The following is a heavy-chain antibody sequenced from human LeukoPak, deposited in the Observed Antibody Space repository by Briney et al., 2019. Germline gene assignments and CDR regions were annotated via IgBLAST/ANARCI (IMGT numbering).Heavy chain of an antibody. CDR3: ARSPIRIAVAGTVDY. Sequence: GASVTVSCTASGYTFTVYYMHWVRQAPGQGNEWMGWINPNSGGTNYAQKFQGRVTMTRDTSISTAYMELSRLRSDDTAVYYCARSPIRIAVAGTVDYWGQGTLVTVSS. V-gene: IGHV1-2*02. CDR2: INPNSGGT. CDR1: GYTFTVYY. J-gene: IGHJ4*02. D-gene: IGHD6-19*01.